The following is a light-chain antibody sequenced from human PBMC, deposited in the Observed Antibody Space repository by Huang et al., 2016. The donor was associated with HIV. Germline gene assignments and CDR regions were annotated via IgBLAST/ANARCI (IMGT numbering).Light chain of an antibody. J-gene: IGKJ4*01. CDR3: QQYESWPPLT. CDR1: QSFRDK. Sequence: EIVMTQSPDTLSVSPGERATLSCRASQSFRDKLAWYQQKPGQAPRLLLHATSTRAAGGPARFSGSGSGTEFTLTISSLQSEDCGVYYCQQYESWPPLTFGGGTKVEIK. CDR2: ATS. V-gene: IGKV3-15*01.